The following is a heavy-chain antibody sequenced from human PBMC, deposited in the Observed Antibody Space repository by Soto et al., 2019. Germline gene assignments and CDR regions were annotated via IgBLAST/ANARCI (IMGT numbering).Heavy chain of an antibody. D-gene: IGHD1-20*01. CDR1: GVSITSYY. J-gene: IGHJ4*02. CDR2: VYHTGNT. CDR3: AREQYNWRL. Sequence: QVQLQESGPGLVKPSETLSLTCSVSGVSITSYYWTWVRHPPGNGLEWIGYVYHTGNTYYNPSLNSRVTISLDTSNNQVCLRLRSVTAADTAVYYCAREQYNWRLWGQGTLVTVSS. V-gene: IGHV4-59*01.